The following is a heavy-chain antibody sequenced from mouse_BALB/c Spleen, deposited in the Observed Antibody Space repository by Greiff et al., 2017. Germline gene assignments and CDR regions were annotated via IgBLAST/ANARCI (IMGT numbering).Heavy chain of an antibody. J-gene: IGHJ3*01. Sequence: QVQLKQSGPGLVAPSQSLSITCTVSGFSLTSYGVHWVRQPPGKGLEWLGVIWAGGSTNYNSALMSRLSISKDNSKSQVFLKMNSLQTDDTAMYYCAREWRNLAWFAYWGQGTLVTVSA. CDR1: GFSLTSYG. V-gene: IGHV2-9*02. CDR3: AREWRNLAWFAY. CDR2: IWAGGST. D-gene: IGHD2-1*01.